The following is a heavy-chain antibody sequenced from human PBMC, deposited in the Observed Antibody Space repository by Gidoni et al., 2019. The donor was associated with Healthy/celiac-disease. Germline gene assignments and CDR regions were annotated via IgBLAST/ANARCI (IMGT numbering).Heavy chain of an antibody. CDR2: IRSKANSYAT. D-gene: IGHD6-13*01. Sequence: EVQLVESGVGLVQPGGSLKLSCAAFGFTFIGSAMHWGRQASGKGLEWVGRIRSKANSYATAYAASVKGRFTISRDDSKNTAYLQMNSLKTEDTAVYYCTSPHRSIAAAGNDYWGQGTLVTVSS. J-gene: IGHJ4*02. CDR3: TSPHRSIAAAGNDY. CDR1: GFTFIGSA. V-gene: IGHV3-73*01.